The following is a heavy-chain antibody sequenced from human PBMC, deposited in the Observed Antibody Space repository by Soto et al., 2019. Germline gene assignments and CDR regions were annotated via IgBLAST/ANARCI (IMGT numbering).Heavy chain of an antibody. J-gene: IGHJ4*02. D-gene: IGHD4-17*01. CDR1: GGSISSGGYY. Sequence: SEALSLTCTVSGGSISSGGYYWSWIRQHPGKGLEWIGYIYYSGSTYYNPSLKSRVTISVDTSKNQFSLKLSSVTAADTAVYYCARGCIGDYRYSFDYWGQGTLVTVSS. CDR2: IYYSGST. CDR3: ARGCIGDYRYSFDY. V-gene: IGHV4-31*03.